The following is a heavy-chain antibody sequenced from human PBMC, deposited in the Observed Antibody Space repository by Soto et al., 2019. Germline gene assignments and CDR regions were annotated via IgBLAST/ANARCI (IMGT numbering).Heavy chain of an antibody. D-gene: IGHD2-15*01. Sequence: GGSLTLSCAASGFIFSSYSMTWVRQAPGKGLEWVSAISGSGGSTYYADYGKGRITISRDNYKNTLYLQTNRQRAEDKSVYYCASDHGSNAWAHYCYGMDVWGQGTTVTVSS. V-gene: IGHV3-23*01. CDR1: GFIFSSYS. CDR2: ISGSGGST. J-gene: IGHJ6*02. CDR3: ASDHGSNAWAHYCYGMDV.